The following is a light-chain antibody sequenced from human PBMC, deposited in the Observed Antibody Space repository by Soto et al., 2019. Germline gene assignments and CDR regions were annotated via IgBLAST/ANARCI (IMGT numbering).Light chain of an antibody. CDR2: KAA. Sequence: DIQMTQSPSTLSASVGDRVTITCLASQSISSWLAWYQQKPGKAPKLLIYKAASLESGVPSRFSGSGSGTEFTLTISSLQPDDFATYYCKQYNSYSRPFGQGTKVDIK. CDR3: KQYNSYSRP. CDR1: QSISSW. J-gene: IGKJ1*01. V-gene: IGKV1-5*03.